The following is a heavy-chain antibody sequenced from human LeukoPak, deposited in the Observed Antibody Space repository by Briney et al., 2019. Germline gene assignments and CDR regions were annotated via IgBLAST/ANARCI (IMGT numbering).Heavy chain of an antibody. CDR1: GFTVSSNY. Sequence: GGSLRLSCAASGFTVSSNYMSWVRQAPGKGLEWVSVIYSGGSAYYADSVKGRFTISRDNSKNTLYLQMNSLRAEDTAVYYCARDGPDSYGAFDLWGQGTMVTVSS. D-gene: IGHD5-18*01. CDR2: IYSGGSA. CDR3: ARDGPDSYGAFDL. V-gene: IGHV3-53*01. J-gene: IGHJ3*01.